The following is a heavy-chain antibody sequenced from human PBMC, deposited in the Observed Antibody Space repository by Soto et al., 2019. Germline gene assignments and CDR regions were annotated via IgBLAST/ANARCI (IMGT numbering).Heavy chain of an antibody. CDR1: GGSVSSRSNYY. Sequence: QVQLQQWGAGLLKPSETLSLTCAVYGGSVSSRSNYYWSWIRQPPGKGLEWIGEMSHSGGTHFNPSLKSRVTISVDTSKNQFSRRMSSVTAADTALYYCARVERGTATTVVDAFDIWGPGTMVTVSS. CDR2: MSHSGGT. J-gene: IGHJ3*02. V-gene: IGHV4-34*01. D-gene: IGHD1-1*01. CDR3: ARVERGTATTVVDAFDI.